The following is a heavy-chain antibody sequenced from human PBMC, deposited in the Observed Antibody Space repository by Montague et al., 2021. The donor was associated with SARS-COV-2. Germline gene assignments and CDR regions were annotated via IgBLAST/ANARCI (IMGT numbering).Heavy chain of an antibody. CDR1: GDSDSSKSLA. V-gene: IGHV6-1*01. CDR3: ARGGSWLYYFDY. D-gene: IGHD6-13*01. CDR2: TYYRSKWKN. J-gene: IGHJ4*02. Sequence: CAISGDSDSSKSLAWNWNRQSPARRPDRLGRTYYRSKWKNDYAVSVKSRITINPHTSKNQFSLQLNSVTPEDTAVYYCARGGSWLYYFDYWGQGTLVTVSS.